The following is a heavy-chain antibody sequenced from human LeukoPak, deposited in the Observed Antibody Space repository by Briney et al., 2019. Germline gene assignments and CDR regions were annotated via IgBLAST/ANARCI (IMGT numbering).Heavy chain of an antibody. CDR2: IYSGST. Sequence: PSETLSLTCTVSGGSISSDSDYWSWIRQPAGKGLEWIGRIYSGSTDYNPSLRSRLTISVDTSKNQFSLKLSSVTAADTAVYYCARGRVSGTTLYFDYWGRGTLFTVSS. CDR3: ARGRVSGTTLYFDY. D-gene: IGHD1-1*01. V-gene: IGHV4-61*02. J-gene: IGHJ4*02. CDR1: GGSISSDSDY.